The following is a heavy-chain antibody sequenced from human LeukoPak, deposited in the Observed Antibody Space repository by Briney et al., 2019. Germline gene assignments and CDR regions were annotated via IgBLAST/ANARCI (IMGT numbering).Heavy chain of an antibody. J-gene: IGHJ4*02. CDR2: ISSSSSYI. D-gene: IGHD3-22*01. Sequence: GGSLRLSCAASGFTFSSYNMNWVRQAPGKGLEWVSSISSSSSYIYYADSVKGRFTISRDNAKNSLYLQMNSLRAEDTAVYYCAGCRGYDTRDLDYWGQGTLVTVSS. CDR3: AGCRGYDTRDLDY. CDR1: GFTFSSYN. V-gene: IGHV3-21*01.